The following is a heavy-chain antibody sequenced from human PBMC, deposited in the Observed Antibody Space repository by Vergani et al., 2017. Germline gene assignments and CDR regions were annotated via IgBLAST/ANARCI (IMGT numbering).Heavy chain of an antibody. D-gene: IGHD6-6*01. V-gene: IGHV3-9*02. CDR3: AKDLGTSSEGGWFNP. CDR2: ISWNSNSI. J-gene: IGHJ5*02. CDR1: GFTSAGYA. Sequence: EVQLEESGGGLVLPGRSLRLSCVASGFTSAGYAMHWVRQAPGKGLEWVSGISWNSNSIGYEDSVKGRFINSRDNAQNSLYLQMNRLRAEDTALYYCAKDLGTSSEGGWFNPGGQGTLVTVSS.